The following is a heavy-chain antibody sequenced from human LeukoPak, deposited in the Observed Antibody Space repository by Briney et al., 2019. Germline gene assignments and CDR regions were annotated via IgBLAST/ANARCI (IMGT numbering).Heavy chain of an antibody. CDR2: INSDGRST. CDR1: GFTFNTYW. V-gene: IGHV3-74*01. J-gene: IGHJ4*02. CDR3: ARDQGGATRIDY. Sequence: GRSLRLSCVASGFTFNTYWMHWVRQAPGKGLVWVARINSDGRSTSYADSVKGRFTISRDNARKTLYLQMNSLRDEETAVYYCARDQGGATRIDYWGQGTPVTVSS. D-gene: IGHD1-26*01.